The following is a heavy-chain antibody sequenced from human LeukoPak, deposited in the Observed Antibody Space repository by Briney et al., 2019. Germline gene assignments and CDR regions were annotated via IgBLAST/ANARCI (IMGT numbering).Heavy chain of an antibody. J-gene: IGHJ4*02. Sequence: GGSLRLSCAASGLAFSAYKMHWVRQAPRKGLVWVSRISTDGYTTDYADFVRGRFTASRDNTKNTWSLEMNSLRAEDTAVYYCVVGGSPGYWGQGTLVTVSS. CDR1: GLAFSAYK. CDR2: ISTDGYTT. CDR3: VVGGSPGY. V-gene: IGHV3-74*01. D-gene: IGHD2-15*01.